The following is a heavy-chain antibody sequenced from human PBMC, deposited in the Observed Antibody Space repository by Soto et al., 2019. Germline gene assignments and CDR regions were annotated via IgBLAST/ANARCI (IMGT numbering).Heavy chain of an antibody. Sequence: PGESPKISCKDSGYSFASYWIAWMRQMHEKGLEWMGIIYPCDSDTRYSPSFQGQVTISADKSISTAYLQWSSLEASDTFMYYCARQGGITSIYWVDPWVQGTLVTVSS. CDR3: ARQGGITSIYWVDP. CDR2: IYPCDSDT. D-gene: IGHD1-20*01. J-gene: IGHJ5*02. V-gene: IGHV5-51*01. CDR1: GYSFASYW.